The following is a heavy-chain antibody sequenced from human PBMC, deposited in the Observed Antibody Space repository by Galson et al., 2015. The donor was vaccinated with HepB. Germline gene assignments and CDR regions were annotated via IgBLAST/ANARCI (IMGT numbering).Heavy chain of an antibody. Sequence: ETLSLTCTVSGGSISSSSYYWGWIRQPPGKWLEWIGSIYYSGSTYYNPSLKSRVTISVDTSKNQFSLKLSSVTAADTAVYYCARHPYSSGWSDYWGQGTLVTVSS. CDR1: GGSISSSSYY. D-gene: IGHD6-19*01. V-gene: IGHV4-39*01. J-gene: IGHJ4*02. CDR2: IYYSGST. CDR3: ARHPYSSGWSDY.